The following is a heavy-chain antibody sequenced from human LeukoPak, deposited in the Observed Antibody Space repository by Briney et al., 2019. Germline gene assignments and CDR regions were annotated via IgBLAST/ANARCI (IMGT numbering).Heavy chain of an antibody. D-gene: IGHD2-2*01. CDR3: ARGAYEVVPTARNWYFDL. CDR2: INHSGST. V-gene: IGHV4-34*01. J-gene: IGHJ2*01. Sequence: SETLSLTCAVYGGSFSEYYWNWIRQPPGKGLEWIGEINHSGSTNYNPSLKTRVTISVDTSKNQFSLKLSSVTAADTAVYYCARGAYEVVPTARNWYFDLWGRGTLVTVSS. CDR1: GGSFSEYY.